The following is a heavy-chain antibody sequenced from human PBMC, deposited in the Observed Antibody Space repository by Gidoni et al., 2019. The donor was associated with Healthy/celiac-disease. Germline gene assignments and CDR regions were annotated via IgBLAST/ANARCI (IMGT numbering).Heavy chain of an antibody. CDR2: IRYDGSNK. Sequence: QVHLVESGGGVVQPGGSLRLSCAASGFTFSSYGMHWVRQAPGKGLEWVAFIRYDGSNKYYADSVKGRFTISRDNSKNTLYLQMNSLRAEDTAVYYCVRGEDSSGYYYYYYFDYWGQGTLVTVSS. CDR1: GFTFSSYG. V-gene: IGHV3-30*02. D-gene: IGHD3-22*01. CDR3: VRGEDSSGYYYYYYFDY. J-gene: IGHJ4*02.